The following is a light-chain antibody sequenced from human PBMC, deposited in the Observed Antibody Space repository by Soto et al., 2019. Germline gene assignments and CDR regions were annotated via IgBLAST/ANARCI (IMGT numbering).Light chain of an antibody. CDR2: GAS. Sequence: EIVLTQSPGTLSLSPGERATLSCRASQSVRSNFLAWYQQKPGQAPRLLIYGASSRATGIPDRFSGSGSGTDFTLTISRLEPEDFAVYYCQQYGSSPTFGQGTRLEI. CDR3: QQYGSSPT. CDR1: QSVRSNF. V-gene: IGKV3-20*01. J-gene: IGKJ5*01.